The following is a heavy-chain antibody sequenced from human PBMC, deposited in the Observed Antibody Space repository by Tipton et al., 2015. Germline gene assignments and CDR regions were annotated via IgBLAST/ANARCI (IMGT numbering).Heavy chain of an antibody. J-gene: IGHJ5*02. Sequence: GLVKPSQTLSLTCAISGDSVSSNTAAWHWIRQSPSRGLEWLGRTYYRSNWNNDYAVSVKSRITITPDTSKNQFTLHLNSATSDDTAMYYCARGAQHSTWSWGQGTLVTVSS. D-gene: IGHD6-13*01. CDR1: GDSVSSNTAA. CDR3: ARGAQHSTWS. V-gene: IGHV6-1*01. CDR2: TYYRSNWNN.